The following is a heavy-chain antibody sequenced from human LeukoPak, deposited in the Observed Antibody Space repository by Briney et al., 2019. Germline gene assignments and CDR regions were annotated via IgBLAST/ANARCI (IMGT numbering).Heavy chain of an antibody. CDR2: IYSGGST. V-gene: IGHV3-66*01. CDR1: GFTISSNY. D-gene: IGHD1-26*01. J-gene: IGHJ4*02. Sequence: GGSLRLSCAASGFTISSNYMSWVRQAPGKGLEWVSVIYSGGSTYYADSVKGRFNISRDNSKNTVYLQMNSLRAEDTAVYYCARTGGMVALGFDYWGQGTLVTVSS. CDR3: ARTGGMVALGFDY.